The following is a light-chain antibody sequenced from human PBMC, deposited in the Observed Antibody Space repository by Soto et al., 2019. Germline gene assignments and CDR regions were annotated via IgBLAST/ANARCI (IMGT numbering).Light chain of an antibody. V-gene: IGKV1-5*03. CDR2: KAS. CDR3: QKYNTYPTWT. J-gene: IGKJ1*01. Sequence: DIQMTQSPSTLSASVGDRVTITCRASQSIRRYLAWYQQKPGKAPKLLISKASSLESGVPSRFSGSGSGTEFTLTISSLQPDDFATYYCQKYNTYPTWTFGQGTKVEIK. CDR1: QSIRRY.